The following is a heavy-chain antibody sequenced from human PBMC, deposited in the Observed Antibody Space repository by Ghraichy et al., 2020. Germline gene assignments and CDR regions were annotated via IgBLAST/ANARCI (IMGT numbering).Heavy chain of an antibody. V-gene: IGHV4-34*01. J-gene: IGHJ5*02. Sequence: SETLSLTCAVYGGSFSGYYWSWIRQPPGKGLEWIGEINHSGSTNYNPSLKSRVTISVDTSKNQFSLKLSSVPAADTAGYYCARGARAAIWGWFGPWGQGTLVTVSS. CDR1: GGSFSGYY. CDR3: ARGARAAIWGWFGP. D-gene: IGHD3-16*01. CDR2: INHSGST.